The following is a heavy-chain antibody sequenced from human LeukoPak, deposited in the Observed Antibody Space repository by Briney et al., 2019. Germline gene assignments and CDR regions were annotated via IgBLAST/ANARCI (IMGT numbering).Heavy chain of an antibody. Sequence: GGSLRLSCAASGFTFSSYEMNWVRQAPGKGLEWVSYISSSGSTIYYADSVKGRFTISRDNAKNSLYLQMNSLRAEDTAVYYCARDHGIAAGFDPRGQGTLVTVSS. CDR3: ARDHGIAAGFDP. CDR1: GFTFSSYE. V-gene: IGHV3-48*03. J-gene: IGHJ5*02. CDR2: ISSSGSTI. D-gene: IGHD6-13*01.